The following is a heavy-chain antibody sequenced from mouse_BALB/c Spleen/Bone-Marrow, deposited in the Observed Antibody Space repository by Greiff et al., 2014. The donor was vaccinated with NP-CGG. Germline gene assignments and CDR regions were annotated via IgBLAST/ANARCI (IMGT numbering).Heavy chain of an antibody. J-gene: IGHJ2*01. CDR2: IHPNSGNT. V-gene: IGHV1S130*01. CDR3: ANYYGGSSY. D-gene: IGHD1-1*01. Sequence: VQLQQSGSVLVRPGASVKLSCKASGYTFTSSWMHWAKQRPGQGLEWIGEIHPNSGNTNYNEKFKGKATLTVDTSSSTAYVDLSSLTSEDSAVYYCANYYGGSSYWGQGTTLTVSS. CDR1: GYTFTSSW.